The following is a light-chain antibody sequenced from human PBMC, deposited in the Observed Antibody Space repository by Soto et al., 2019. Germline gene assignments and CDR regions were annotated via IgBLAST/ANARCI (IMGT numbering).Light chain of an antibody. CDR1: SXDVGAYNY. V-gene: IGLV2-14*01. CDR3: SSLTTSFTYV. J-gene: IGLJ1*01. CDR2: EVS. Sequence: QSALTQPASVSGPPGQSVAISCTGTSXDVGAYNYISWYQQHPGKAPKLLLSEVSNRPSGVSDRFSGSKSGNTAFLTISGLQAEDEADYYCSSLTTSFTYVFGTGTKVTVL.